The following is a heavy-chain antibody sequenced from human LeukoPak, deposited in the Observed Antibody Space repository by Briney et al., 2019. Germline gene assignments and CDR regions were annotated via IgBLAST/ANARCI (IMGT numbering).Heavy chain of an antibody. Sequence: GGSLRLSCAASGFTFSSYWMNWVRQAPGKGLEWVANIKQNGREKYYVDSVKGRFTISRDNAKNSLYLQMNSLRAEDTAVYYCARRVGATTYYYYYYMDVWGKGTTVTVSS. V-gene: IGHV3-7*01. D-gene: IGHD1-26*01. CDR2: IKQNGREK. J-gene: IGHJ6*03. CDR3: ARRVGATTYYYYYYMDV. CDR1: GFTFSSYW.